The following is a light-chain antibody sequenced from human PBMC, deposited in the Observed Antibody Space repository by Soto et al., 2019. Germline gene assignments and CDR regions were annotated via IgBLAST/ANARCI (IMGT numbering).Light chain of an antibody. V-gene: IGLV3-25*02. CDR2: KDS. J-gene: IGLJ1*01. Sequence: SYELTQPPSVSVSPGQTARITCSGDALPKQYAYWYKQKPGQAPVLVIYKDSERPSGIPERFSGSSSGTTVTLTISGVQAEDEADYYCQSADSSGTYPVFGTGTKLTVL. CDR3: QSADSSGTYPV. CDR1: ALPKQY.